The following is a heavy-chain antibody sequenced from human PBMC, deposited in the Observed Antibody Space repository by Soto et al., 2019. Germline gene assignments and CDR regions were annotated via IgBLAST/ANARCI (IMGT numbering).Heavy chain of an antibody. CDR3: ARESIAALYYMDV. CDR2: INPNSGGT. J-gene: IGHJ6*03. V-gene: IGHV1-2*04. CDR1: GYTFTGYY. Sequence: ASVNVSCKASGYTFTGYYMHWVRQAPGQGLEWMGWINPNSGGTNYAQKFQGWVTMTRDTSISTAYMELSRLRSDDTAVYYCARESIAALYYMDVWGKGTTVTVSS. D-gene: IGHD6-6*01.